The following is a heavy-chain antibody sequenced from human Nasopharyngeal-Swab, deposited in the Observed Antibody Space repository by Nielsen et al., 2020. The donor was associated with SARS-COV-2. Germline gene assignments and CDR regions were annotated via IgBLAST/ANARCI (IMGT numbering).Heavy chain of an antibody. CDR2: IKQDGSEK. CDR3: ASLGYCSSTSCYEGDY. J-gene: IGHJ4*02. D-gene: IGHD2-2*01. Sequence: GESLKISCAASGFTFSSYWTSWVRQAPGKGLEWVANIKQDGSEKYYVDSVKGRFTISRDNAKNSLYLQMNSLRAEDTAVYYCASLGYCSSTSCYEGDYWGQGTLVTVSS. V-gene: IGHV3-7*01. CDR1: GFTFSSYW.